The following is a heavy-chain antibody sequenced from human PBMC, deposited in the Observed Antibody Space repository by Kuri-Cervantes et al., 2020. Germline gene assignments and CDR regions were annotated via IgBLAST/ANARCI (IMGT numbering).Heavy chain of an antibody. CDR2: IYTSGST. CDR1: GDSISSDRYY. Sequence: SETLSLTCTVSGDSISSDRYYWTWIRQPAGKGLEWIGRIYTSGSTNFNPSLKSRVTISVDTSKNQFSLKLSSVTAADTAVYYCARGLHYDFWSGYYTPYGMDVWGQGTTVTVSS. J-gene: IGHJ6*02. V-gene: IGHV4-61*02. CDR3: ARGLHYDFWSGYYTPYGMDV. D-gene: IGHD3-3*01.